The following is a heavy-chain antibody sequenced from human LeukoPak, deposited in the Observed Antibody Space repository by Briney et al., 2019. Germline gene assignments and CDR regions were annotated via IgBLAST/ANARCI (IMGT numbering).Heavy chain of an antibody. J-gene: IGHJ4*02. V-gene: IGHV3-30*04. CDR1: GISFSTYA. D-gene: IGHD3-16*01. CDR3: ARDQGGSHRLLDS. Sequence: GGSLRLSCAASGISFSTYAMHWVRQAPGKGPEWVALTSYDGSNNYYADSVKGRFTISRDNSKNTLYLQMNSLRTEDTAVYYCARDQGGSHRLLDSWGQGTLVTVSS. CDR2: TSYDGSNN.